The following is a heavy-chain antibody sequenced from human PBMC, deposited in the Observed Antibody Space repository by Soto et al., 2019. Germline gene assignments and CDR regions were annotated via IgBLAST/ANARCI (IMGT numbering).Heavy chain of an antibody. J-gene: IGHJ6*02. D-gene: IGHD6-19*01. V-gene: IGHV5-51*01. Sequence: PGESLKISCKASGYSFPNYWIAWVRQMPGKGLEWMGIIYPDDSDTRYSPSFQGQVTISADKSITTAYLQWSSLKASDTAIYYSARQGGTGWQRYYGMDVWGQGTTVTVSS. CDR3: ARQGGTGWQRYYGMDV. CDR1: GYSFPNYW. CDR2: IYPDDSDT.